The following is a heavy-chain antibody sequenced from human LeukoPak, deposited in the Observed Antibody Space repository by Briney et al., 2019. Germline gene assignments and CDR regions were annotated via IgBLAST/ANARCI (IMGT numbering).Heavy chain of an antibody. CDR2: INPSGGST. CDR1: GYTFTSYY. J-gene: IGHJ4*02. Sequence: GASVKVSCKASGYTFTSYYMHWVRQAPGQGLEWMGIINPSGGSTSYAQKFQGRVTMTRDTSTSTVYMELSSLRSEDTAIYYCAKDRIAAAGTVDYWGQGTLVTVSS. D-gene: IGHD6-13*01. CDR3: AKDRIAAAGTVDY. V-gene: IGHV1-46*01.